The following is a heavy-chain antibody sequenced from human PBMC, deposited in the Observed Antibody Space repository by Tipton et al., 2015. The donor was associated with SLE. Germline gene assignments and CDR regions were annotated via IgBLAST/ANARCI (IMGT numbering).Heavy chain of an antibody. CDR1: GGPFSGYY. CDR3: ARTSGNFPFDY. D-gene: IGHD1-26*01. Sequence: TLSLTCAVYGGPFSGYYWSWIRQPPGKGLEWIGEINHSGSTNYNPSLKSRVTISVDTSKNQFSLKLSSVTAADTAVYYCARTSGNFPFDYWGQGNLVTVSS. J-gene: IGHJ4*02. V-gene: IGHV4-34*01. CDR2: INHSGST.